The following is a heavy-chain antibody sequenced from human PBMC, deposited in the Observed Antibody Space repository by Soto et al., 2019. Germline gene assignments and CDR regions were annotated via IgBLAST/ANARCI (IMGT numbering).Heavy chain of an antibody. V-gene: IGHV4-31*03. J-gene: IGHJ6*02. CDR2: IYYSGST. Sequence: SETLSLTCTVSGGSISSGGYYWSWIRQHPGKGLEWIGYIYYSGSTYCNPSLKSRVTISVDTSKNQFSLKLSSVTAADTAVYYCARDKLLVGAKSLSYYYYGMDVWGQGTTVTVSS. CDR3: ARDKLLVGAKSLSYYYYGMDV. CDR1: GGSISSGGYY. D-gene: IGHD1-26*01.